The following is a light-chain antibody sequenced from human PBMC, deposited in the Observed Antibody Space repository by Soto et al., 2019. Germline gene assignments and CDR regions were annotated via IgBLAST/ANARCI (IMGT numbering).Light chain of an antibody. Sequence: QSVLTQPASVSGSPGQSITISCTGTSSDVGSYNLVSWYQQHPGKVPQLMIYEGSKRPSGVSNRFSGSKSGNTASLTISGLQAEDEADYYCCSYTSSTTYVFGTGTKLTVL. J-gene: IGLJ1*01. V-gene: IGLV2-14*02. CDR3: CSYTSSTTYV. CDR2: EGS. CDR1: SSDVGSYNL.